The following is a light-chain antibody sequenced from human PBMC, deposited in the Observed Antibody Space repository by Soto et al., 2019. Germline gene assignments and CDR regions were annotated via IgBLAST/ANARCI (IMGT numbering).Light chain of an antibody. CDR2: DNN. CDR1: SSNIGNNY. J-gene: IGLJ2*01. V-gene: IGLV1-51*01. CDR3: GTWDSSLSAGV. Sequence: QSVLTQPPSVSAAPGQKVTISCSGGSSNIGNNYISWYQQLPGTAPKLLIYDNNKRTSGIPDRFSGSKSGTAATLGITGLQTGDEADYYCGTWDSSLSAGVFGGGTQLTVL.